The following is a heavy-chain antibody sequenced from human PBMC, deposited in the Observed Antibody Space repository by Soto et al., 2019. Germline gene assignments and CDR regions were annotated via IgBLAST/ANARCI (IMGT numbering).Heavy chain of an antibody. D-gene: IGHD6-19*01. Sequence: EVQLVESGGGVVRPGGSLRLSCAASGFTFDDYGMSWVHQAPGKGLEWVSGINWNGGSTGYADSVKGRFTISRDNAKTSMYLQMNSLRAEDTALYYCARLYSSGWYGPGRYWGQGTLVTVSS. V-gene: IGHV3-20*04. J-gene: IGHJ4*02. CDR1: GFTFDDYG. CDR2: INWNGGST. CDR3: ARLYSSGWYGPGRY.